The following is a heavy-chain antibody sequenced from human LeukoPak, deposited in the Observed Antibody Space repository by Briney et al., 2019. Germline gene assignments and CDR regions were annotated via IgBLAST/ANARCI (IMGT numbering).Heavy chain of an antibody. CDR1: GFTFSSYG. D-gene: IGHD6-19*01. V-gene: IGHV3-30*18. Sequence: GGSLRLSCAASGFTFSSYGVHWVRQAPGKGLEWVAVISYDGSNKYYADSVKGRFTISRDNSKNTLYLQMNSLRAEDTAVYYCAKDRIAVAGTEGYFDYWGQGTLVTVSS. J-gene: IGHJ4*02. CDR3: AKDRIAVAGTEGYFDY. CDR2: ISYDGSNK.